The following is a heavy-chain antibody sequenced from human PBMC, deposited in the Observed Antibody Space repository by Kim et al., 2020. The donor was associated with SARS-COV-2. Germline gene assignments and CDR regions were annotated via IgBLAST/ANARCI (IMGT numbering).Heavy chain of an antibody. D-gene: IGHD5-18*01. J-gene: IGHJ4*02. V-gene: IGHV4-31*03. CDR3: AGDVRGYRS. Sequence: SETLSLTCTVSGGSISSGGYYWGWLRQHPGKGLEWIGCIYYSGSTYYNPSLTSRVTISVDTSKNQFSLKLSAVTAADTAVYYCAGDVRGYRSWGQGTLVTDSS. CDR1: GGSISSGGYY. CDR2: IYYSGST.